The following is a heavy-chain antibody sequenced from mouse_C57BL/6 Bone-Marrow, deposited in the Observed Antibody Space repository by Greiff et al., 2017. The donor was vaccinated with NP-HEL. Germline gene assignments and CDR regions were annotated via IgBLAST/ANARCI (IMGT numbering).Heavy chain of an antibody. J-gene: IGHJ4*01. Sequence: RGEDGAELARPGASVKLSCKASGYTFTSYGISWVKQRTGQGLEWIGEIYPRSGNTYYNEKFKGKATLTADKSSSTAYMELRSLTSEDSAVYFCARCRGGAMDYWGQGTSVTVSS. CDR3: ARCRGGAMDY. CDR2: IYPRSGNT. V-gene: IGHV1-81*01. CDR1: GYTFTSYG.